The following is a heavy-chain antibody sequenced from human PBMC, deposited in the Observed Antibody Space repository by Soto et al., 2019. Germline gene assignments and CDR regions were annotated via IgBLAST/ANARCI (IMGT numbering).Heavy chain of an antibody. CDR3: ARHSSHP. Sequence: QVQLQESGPGLVKPSETLSLTCTVSGGSISSYYWSWIRQPPGKGLEWIGYIYYSGSTNYNPSLKSRVTISIDTSKNQFSLKLSSVTAADTAVYYCARHSSHPWGQGTLVTVSS. CDR1: GGSISSYY. CDR2: IYYSGST. V-gene: IGHV4-59*08. J-gene: IGHJ5*02.